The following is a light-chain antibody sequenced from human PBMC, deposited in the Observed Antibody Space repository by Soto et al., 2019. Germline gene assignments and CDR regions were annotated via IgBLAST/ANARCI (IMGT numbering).Light chain of an antibody. CDR3: QKYNSAPRA. Sequence: DIQMTQSPSSLSASVGDRVTSTCRASQGISNFLAWYQQKPGKVPKLLIYDASTLQSGVPSRFSGSGSGTDFTLTISSLQPEDVATYYCQKYNSAPRAFGQGTKVEIK. CDR1: QGISNF. CDR2: DAS. V-gene: IGKV1-27*01. J-gene: IGKJ1*01.